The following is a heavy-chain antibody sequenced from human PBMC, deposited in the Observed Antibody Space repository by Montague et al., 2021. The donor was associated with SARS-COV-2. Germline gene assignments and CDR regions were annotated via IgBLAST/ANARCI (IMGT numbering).Heavy chain of an antibody. V-gene: IGHV3-21*01. Sequence: SLRLSCAASGFSFSSYNMNWVRQAPGKGLEWVSSMSSSIKYIYYADSVKDRFTISRDNAKNSLYLQMNSLRAEDTAIYYCARNWNYGWAFDIWGQGTMVAVSS. J-gene: IGHJ3*02. CDR3: ARNWNYGWAFDI. CDR2: MSSSIKYI. D-gene: IGHD1-7*01. CDR1: GFSFSSYN.